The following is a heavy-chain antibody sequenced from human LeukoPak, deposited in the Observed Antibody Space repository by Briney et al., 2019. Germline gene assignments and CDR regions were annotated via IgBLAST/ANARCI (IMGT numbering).Heavy chain of an antibody. CDR2: ISGSGGST. CDR3: AKDLVPYDFWSGLDY. CDR1: GFTFSSYA. D-gene: IGHD3-3*01. J-gene: IGHJ4*02. V-gene: IGHV3-23*01. Sequence: GGSLRLSCAASGFTFSSYAMSWVRQAPGKGLEWVSAISGSGGSTYYADSVKGRFTISRDSSKNTLYLQMNSLRAEDTAVYYCAKDLVPYDFWSGLDYWGQGTLVTVSS.